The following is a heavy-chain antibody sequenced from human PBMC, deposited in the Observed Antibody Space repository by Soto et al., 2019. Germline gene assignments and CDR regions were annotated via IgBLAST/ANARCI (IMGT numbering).Heavy chain of an antibody. CDR3: AADQRFGYGDFGY. CDR1: GYTFTSYA. Sequence: ASVKVSCKASGYTFTSYAMHWVRQAPGQRLEWMGWINAGNGNTKYSQKFQGRVTITADESTSTAYMELSSLRSEDTAVYYCAADQRFGYGDFGYWGQGTLVTVSS. CDR2: INAGNGNT. D-gene: IGHD4-17*01. J-gene: IGHJ4*02. V-gene: IGHV1-3*01.